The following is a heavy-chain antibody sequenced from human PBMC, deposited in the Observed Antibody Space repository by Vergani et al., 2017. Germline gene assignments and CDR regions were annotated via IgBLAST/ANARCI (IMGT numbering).Heavy chain of an antibody. Sequence: QVQLVESGGGLVKPGGSLRLSCAASGFTSIDYYMSWIRQAPGKGLEWVSYISSRGSTIYYADSVKGRCTISRDNAKNSLYLQMNSLRAEDTAVYYCARAFPYYDFWSGYYRAYYFDYWGQGTLVTVSS. CDR2: ISSRGSTI. V-gene: IGHV3-11*01. CDR1: GFTSIDYY. D-gene: IGHD3-3*01. J-gene: IGHJ4*02. CDR3: ARAFPYYDFWSGYYRAYYFDY.